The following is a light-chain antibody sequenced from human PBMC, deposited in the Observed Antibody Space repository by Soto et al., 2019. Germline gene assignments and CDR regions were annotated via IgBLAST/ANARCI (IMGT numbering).Light chain of an antibody. CDR3: QQYYSYLT. Sequence: IQMTQSPSSLSASVGDRVTITCRASQGISSYLAWYQQKPGKAPKLLIYAASTLQSGVPSRFSGSGSGTDFTLTISCLQSEDFATYYCQQYYSYLTFGQGTRLEIK. CDR2: AAS. CDR1: QGISSY. V-gene: IGKV1-8*01. J-gene: IGKJ5*01.